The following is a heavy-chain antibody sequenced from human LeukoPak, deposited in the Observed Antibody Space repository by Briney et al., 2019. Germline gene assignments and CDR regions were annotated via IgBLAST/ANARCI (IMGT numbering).Heavy chain of an antibody. Sequence: GASVKVSCKVSGYTLTELSMHWVRQAPGNRLEWLGGFDPEDGETIYAQKFRGRVTMTEDTSTDTAYMELSSLRSEDTAVYYCATDYCSSTSCYVRDWGQGTLVTVSS. CDR2: FDPEDGET. D-gene: IGHD2-2*01. V-gene: IGHV1-24*01. CDR3: ATDYCSSTSCYVRD. CDR1: GYTLTELS. J-gene: IGHJ4*02.